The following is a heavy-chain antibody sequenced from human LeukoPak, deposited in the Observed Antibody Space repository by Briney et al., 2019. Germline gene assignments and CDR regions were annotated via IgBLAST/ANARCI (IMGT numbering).Heavy chain of an antibody. CDR2: FYYSGST. Sequence: SETLSLTCTVSGGSISSYHWSWIRQPAGKGLEWIGFFYYSGSTNYNPSLKSRVTISVDTSKNQFSLKLSSVTAADTAVYYCARAPYGSATNNYYMDVWGKGTTVTVSS. CDR1: GGSISSYH. V-gene: IGHV4-59*01. J-gene: IGHJ6*03. D-gene: IGHD3-10*01. CDR3: ARAPYGSATNNYYMDV.